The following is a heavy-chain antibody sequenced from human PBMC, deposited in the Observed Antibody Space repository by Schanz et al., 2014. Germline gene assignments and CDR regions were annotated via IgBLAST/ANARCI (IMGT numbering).Heavy chain of an antibody. D-gene: IGHD5-12*01. CDR3: ARGGSVATIAPYTWFDP. V-gene: IGHV1-3*04. J-gene: IGHJ5*02. CDR1: EYSFTSYS. Sequence: QVHLVQSGAEVKRPGASVKVSCKASEYSFTSYSMHWVRQAPGQRLEWMGWINTGSGDTKYSQNFQGRVTITRDTSASTAYMELSSLRSEDTAVYYCARGGSVATIAPYTWFDPWGQGTLVTVSS. CDR2: INTGSGDT.